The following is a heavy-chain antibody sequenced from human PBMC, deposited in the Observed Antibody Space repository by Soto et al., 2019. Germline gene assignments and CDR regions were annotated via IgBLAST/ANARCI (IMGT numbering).Heavy chain of an antibody. D-gene: IGHD2-15*01. CDR1: GFTFSSYA. Sequence: QVQLVESGGGVVQPGRSLRLSCAASGFTFSSYAMHWVRQAPGKGLEWVAVMSYDGSNKYYADSVKGRFTISRDNSKNTLYLQMNSLRAEDTAVYYCARFKGCSGGSCYPYFDYWGQGTLVIVSS. V-gene: IGHV3-30-3*01. J-gene: IGHJ4*02. CDR3: ARFKGCSGGSCYPYFDY. CDR2: MSYDGSNK.